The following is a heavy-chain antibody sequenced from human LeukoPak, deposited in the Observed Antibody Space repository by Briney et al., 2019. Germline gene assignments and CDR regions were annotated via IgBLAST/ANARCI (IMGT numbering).Heavy chain of an antibody. CDR3: VKDRTVAGTDARYYFDY. CDR1: GFSFSKYA. D-gene: IGHD6-19*01. J-gene: IGHJ4*02. V-gene: IGHV3-33*06. Sequence: PGGSLRLSCAASGFSFSKYAMHWVRQAPGKGLEWVAVIWFDGRQTFYADSVKGRFTISRDNSKNTLYLLMNGLRAEDTAFYYCVKDRTVAGTDARYYFDYWGQGTLVTVSS. CDR2: IWFDGRQT.